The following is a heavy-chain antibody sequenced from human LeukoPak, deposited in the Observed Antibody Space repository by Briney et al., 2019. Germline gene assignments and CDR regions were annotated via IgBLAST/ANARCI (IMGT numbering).Heavy chain of an antibody. D-gene: IGHD3-9*01. J-gene: IGHJ3*02. CDR2: MYYSGST. V-gene: IGHV4-39*07. CDR3: ARTDYDVLTGSGDAFDI. CDR1: GGSFSSSSYY. Sequence: SETLSLTCTVSGGSFSSSSYYWGWIRQPPGKGLEWIGSMYYSGSTNYNPSLKSRVTISVDTSKNQFSLKLSSVTAADTAVYYCARTDYDVLTGSGDAFDIWGQGTMVTVSS.